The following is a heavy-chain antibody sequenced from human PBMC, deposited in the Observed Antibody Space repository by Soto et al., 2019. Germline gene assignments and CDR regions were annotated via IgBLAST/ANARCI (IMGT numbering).Heavy chain of an antibody. D-gene: IGHD1-1*01. CDR3: AKLWRKGSAINFAC. CDR1: GYTFSNYD. V-gene: IGHV1-8*01. Sequence: QVQLVQSGAELKKPGASVKVSCKASGYTFSNYDMNWVRQATGQGPEWIGWVNTNNGDTGYAQKFPGRVTLTTDISTTTAYIELTSPRSEDPAIYYCAKLWRKGSAINFACWGQRTVMNVSS. J-gene: IGHJ4*02. CDR2: VNTNNGDT.